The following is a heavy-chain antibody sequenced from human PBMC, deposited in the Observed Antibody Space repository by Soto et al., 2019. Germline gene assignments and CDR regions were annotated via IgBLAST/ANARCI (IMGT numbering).Heavy chain of an antibody. CDR2: ISYDGSNK. V-gene: IGHV3-30*18. CDR3: AKGPYFDY. J-gene: IGHJ4*02. Sequence: QVQLVESGGGVVQPGRSLRLSCAASGFTFSSYGMHWVRQAPGKGLEWVAVISYDGSNKYYADSVKGRFTISRDNSKNTLYLQMNSLRAEDTAVYYCAKGPYFDYWGQGTLVTVSS. CDR1: GFTFSSYG.